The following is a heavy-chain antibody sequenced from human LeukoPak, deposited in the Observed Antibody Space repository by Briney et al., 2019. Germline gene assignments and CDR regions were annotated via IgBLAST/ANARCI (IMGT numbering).Heavy chain of an antibody. CDR2: IGSNAGDT. CDR3: AKYYSTSGSSGGRVFDY. CDR1: GFTFRSYP. Sequence: GGSLRLSCAASGFTFRSYPMAWVRQAPGKGLEWVSTIGSNAGDTHYADSVKGRFTISRDNSKNSLYLQMDSLRAEDTAVYYCAKYYSTSGSSGGRVFDYWGQGTLVTVSS. V-gene: IGHV3-23*01. D-gene: IGHD3-10*01. J-gene: IGHJ4*02.